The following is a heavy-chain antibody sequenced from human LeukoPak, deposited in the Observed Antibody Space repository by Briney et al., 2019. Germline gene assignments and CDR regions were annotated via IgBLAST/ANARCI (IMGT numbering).Heavy chain of an antibody. J-gene: IGHJ6*03. D-gene: IGHD2-2*01. Sequence: SVKVSCKASGGTFSSYAISWVRQAPGQGLEWMGGIIPIFGTANYAQKFQGRVTITRNTSISTAYMELSSLRSEDTAVYYCARGGRYCSSTSCYGTYYYYMDVWGKGTTVTVSS. CDR2: IIPIFGTA. CDR3: ARGGRYCSSTSCYGTYYYYMDV. CDR1: GGTFSSYA. V-gene: IGHV1-69*05.